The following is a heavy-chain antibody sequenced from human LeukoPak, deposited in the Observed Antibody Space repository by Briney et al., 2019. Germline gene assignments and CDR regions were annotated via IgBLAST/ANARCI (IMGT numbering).Heavy chain of an antibody. CDR2: INPNSGGT. V-gene: IGHV1-2*02. D-gene: IGHD6-13*01. J-gene: IGHJ5*02. CDR1: GYTFTGYY. Sequence: GASVKVSCKASGYTFTGYYMHWVRQAPGQGLEWMGWINPNSGGTNYAQKFQGRVTMTRDTSISTAYMELSRLRSDDTAVYYCARGSGSSSWYNWFDPWGQGTLVTVSS. CDR3: ARGSGSSSWYNWFDP.